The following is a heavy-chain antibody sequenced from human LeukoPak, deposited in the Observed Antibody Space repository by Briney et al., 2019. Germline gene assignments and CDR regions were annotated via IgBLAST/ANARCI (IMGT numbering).Heavy chain of an antibody. Sequence: RPSETLSLTCTVSGGSISSSSYYWGWIRQPPGKGLEWIGSIYYSGSTYYNPSLKSRVTISVDTSKNQFSLKLSSVTAADTAVYYCARWPLLWFGELFPDAFDIWGQGTMVTVSS. CDR2: IYYSGST. V-gene: IGHV4-39*07. J-gene: IGHJ3*02. CDR3: ARWPLLWFGELFPDAFDI. CDR1: GGSISSSSYY. D-gene: IGHD3-10*01.